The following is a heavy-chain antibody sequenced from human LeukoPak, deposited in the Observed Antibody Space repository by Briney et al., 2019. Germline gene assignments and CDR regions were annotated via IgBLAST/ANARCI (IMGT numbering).Heavy chain of an antibody. CDR2: IYYSGST. D-gene: IGHD3-3*01. J-gene: IGHJ4*02. CDR3: ARSTSFWSGYYPFDY. Sequence: SETLSLTCTVSGGSISSHYWSWIRQPPGKGLERIGYIYYSGSTNYNPSLKSRVTISVDTSKNQFSLKLSSVTAADTAVYYCARSTSFWSGYYPFDYWGQGTLVTVSS. V-gene: IGHV4-59*11. CDR1: GGSISSHY.